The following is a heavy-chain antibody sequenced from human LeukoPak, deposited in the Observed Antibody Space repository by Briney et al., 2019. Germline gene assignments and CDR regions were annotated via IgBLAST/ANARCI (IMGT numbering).Heavy chain of an antibody. CDR3: ARGGYRYCSSTSCYMGSYYYYGMDV. Sequence: SETLSLTCAVYGGSFSGYYWSWIRQPPGKGLEWIGEINHSGSTNYNPSLKSRVTISVDTPKNQFSLKLSSVTAADTAVYYCARGGYRYCSSTSCYMGSYYYYGMDVWGQGTTVTVSS. CDR1: GGSFSGYY. CDR2: INHSGST. D-gene: IGHD2-2*02. J-gene: IGHJ6*02. V-gene: IGHV4-34*01.